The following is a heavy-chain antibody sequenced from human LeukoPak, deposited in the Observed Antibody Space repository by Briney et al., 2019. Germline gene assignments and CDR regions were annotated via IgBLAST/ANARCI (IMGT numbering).Heavy chain of an antibody. J-gene: IGHJ4*02. V-gene: IGHV4-30-4*01. Sequence: SQTLSLTCTVSGGSISSGDYYWSWIRQPPGKGLEWIGYIYYSGSTYYNPSLKSRVTISVDTSKNQFSLKLSSVTAADTAVYYCARVLRLPYYFDYWGQGTLVTVSS. CDR3: ARVLRLPYYFDY. CDR1: GGSISSGDYY. D-gene: IGHD1-26*01. CDR2: IYYSGST.